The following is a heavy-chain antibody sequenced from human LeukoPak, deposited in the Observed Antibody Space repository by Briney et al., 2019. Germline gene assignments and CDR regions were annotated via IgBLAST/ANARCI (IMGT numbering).Heavy chain of an antibody. Sequence: PGGSLRLSCAASGFTFSSYSMNWVRKAPGKGLEWVSYISSSSTTIYYADSVKGRFTISRDNAKNSLYLQMNSLRAEDTAVYYCARDTVAAAGEDWGQGTLVTVSS. CDR2: ISSSSTTI. V-gene: IGHV3-48*01. CDR1: GFTFSSYS. CDR3: ARDTVAAAGED. J-gene: IGHJ4*02. D-gene: IGHD6-13*01.